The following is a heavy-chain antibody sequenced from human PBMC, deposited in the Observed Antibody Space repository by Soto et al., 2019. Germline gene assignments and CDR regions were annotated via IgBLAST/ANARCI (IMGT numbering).Heavy chain of an antibody. Sequence: ASVEVSCKXSGYTFTSYDINWVRQATGQGLEWMGWMNPNSGNTGYAQKFQGRVTMTRNTSISTAYMELSSLRSEDTAVYYCARAEDYSNYYGGWGQGTLVTVSS. CDR1: GYTFTSYD. V-gene: IGHV1-8*01. J-gene: IGHJ4*02. CDR2: MNPNSGNT. D-gene: IGHD4-4*01. CDR3: ARAEDYSNYYGG.